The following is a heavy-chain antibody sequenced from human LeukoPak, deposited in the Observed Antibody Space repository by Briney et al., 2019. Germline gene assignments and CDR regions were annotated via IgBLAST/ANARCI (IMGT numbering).Heavy chain of an antibody. V-gene: IGHV4-59*01. CDR2: IYYSGST. CDR3: AREGTTVVTPSHAFDI. Sequence: SETLSLTCTVSGGSISSYYWSWIRQPPGKGLEWIGYIYYSGSTNYNPSLKSRVTISVDTSKNQFSLKLSSVTAADTAVYYCAREGTTVVTPSHAFDIWGQGTMVTVSS. CDR1: GGSISSYY. D-gene: IGHD4-23*01. J-gene: IGHJ3*02.